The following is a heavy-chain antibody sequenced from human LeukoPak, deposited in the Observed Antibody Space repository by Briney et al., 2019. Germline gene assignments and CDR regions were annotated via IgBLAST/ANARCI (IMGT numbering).Heavy chain of an antibody. J-gene: IGHJ6*04. CDR1: GFTFSDYE. D-gene: IGHD3-10*02. CDR3: AELGITMIGGV. Sequence: HPGGSLRLSCAASGFTFSDYEMNWVRQAPGKGLEWVSYISSSASIIYYSDSVKGRFTISRDNAKNSLYLQMNSLRAEDTAVYYCAELGITMIGGVWGKGTTVTISS. V-gene: IGHV3-48*03. CDR2: ISSSASII.